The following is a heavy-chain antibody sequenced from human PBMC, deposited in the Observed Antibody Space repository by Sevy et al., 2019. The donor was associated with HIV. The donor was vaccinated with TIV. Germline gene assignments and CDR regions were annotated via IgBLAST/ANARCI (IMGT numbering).Heavy chain of an antibody. V-gene: IGHV4-61*01. Sequence: SETLSLTCTVSGGSVSSGSYYWSWIRQPPGKGLEWIGYIYYSGSTNYNPSLKSRVTISVDTSKNQFSLKLSSVTAADTAVYYCARLGYCSSTSFYPEGYYYYGMDVWGQGTTVTVSS. J-gene: IGHJ6*02. CDR2: IYYSGST. D-gene: IGHD2-2*01. CDR3: ARLGYCSSTSFYPEGYYYYGMDV. CDR1: GGSVSSGSYY.